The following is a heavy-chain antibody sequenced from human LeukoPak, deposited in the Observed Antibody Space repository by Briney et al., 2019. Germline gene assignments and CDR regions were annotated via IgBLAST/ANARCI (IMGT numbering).Heavy chain of an antibody. CDR2: ISSSGSTI. CDR3: ARDKDDYGSGNHWFDP. CDR1: GFTFSNYA. V-gene: IGHV3-11*01. Sequence: GGSLRLSCAASGFTFSNYAMSWVRQAPGKGLEWVSYISSSGSTIYYADSVKGRFTISRDNAKNSLYLQMNSLRAEDTAVYYCARDKDDYGSGNHWFDPWGQGTLVTVSS. J-gene: IGHJ5*02. D-gene: IGHD3-10*01.